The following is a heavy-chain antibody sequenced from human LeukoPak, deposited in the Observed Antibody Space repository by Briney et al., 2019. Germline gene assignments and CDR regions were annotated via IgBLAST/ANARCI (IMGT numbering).Heavy chain of an antibody. CDR3: ARDAAYGDYPFDY. D-gene: IGHD4-17*01. J-gene: IGHJ4*02. CDR1: GGSVSSGSYY. V-gene: IGHV4-61*01. CDR2: IYYSGST. Sequence: SETLSLTCTVSGGSVSSGSYYWSWIRQPPGKGPEWIGYIYYSGSTNYNPSLKSRVTISVDTSKNQFSLKLSSVTAADTAVYYCARDAAYGDYPFDYWGQGTLVTVSS.